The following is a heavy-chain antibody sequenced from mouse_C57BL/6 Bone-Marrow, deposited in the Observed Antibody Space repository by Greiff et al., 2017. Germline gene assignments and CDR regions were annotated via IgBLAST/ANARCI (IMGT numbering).Heavy chain of an antibody. D-gene: IGHD1-1*01. J-gene: IGHJ2*01. Sequence: VQLQQSGAELVRPGASVKLSCTASGFNIKDDYMHWVKQRPEQGLEWIGWIDPENGDTEYASKSQGKGTITVDTSSNTAYLQLSSLTSEDTAVYYCTTVVHYWGQGTTLTVSS. CDR1: GFNIKDDY. V-gene: IGHV14-4*01. CDR2: IDPENGDT. CDR3: TTVVHY.